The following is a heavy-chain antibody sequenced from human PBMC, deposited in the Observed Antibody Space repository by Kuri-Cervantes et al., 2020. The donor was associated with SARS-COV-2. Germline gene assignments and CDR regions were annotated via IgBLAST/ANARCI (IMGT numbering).Heavy chain of an antibody. CDR1: GYTFTSYY. Sequence: ASVKVSCKASGYTFTSYYMHWVRQAPGQGLEWMGIINPSGGSTSYAQKFQGRVTMTRDTSTSTVYMELSSLRSEDTAVYYCAREEVLAVAGTGGFDYWGQGTLVTVSS. J-gene: IGHJ4*02. CDR3: AREEVLAVAGTGGFDY. CDR2: INPSGGST. D-gene: IGHD6-19*01. V-gene: IGHV1-46*01.